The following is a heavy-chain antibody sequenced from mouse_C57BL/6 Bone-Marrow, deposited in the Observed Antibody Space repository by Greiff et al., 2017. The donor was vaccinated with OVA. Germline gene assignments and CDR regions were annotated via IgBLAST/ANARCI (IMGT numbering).Heavy chain of an antibody. J-gene: IGHJ2*01. Sequence: EVQGVESGGGLVQPGGSLKLSCAASGFTFSDYYMYWVRQTPEKRLEWVAYISNGGGSTYYPDTVKGRFTISRDNAKNTLYLQMSRLKSEDTAMYYCARRPLRIIDYWGQGTTLTVSS. V-gene: IGHV5-12*01. CDR3: ARRPLRIIDY. CDR1: GFTFSDYY. CDR2: ISNGGGST. D-gene: IGHD1-1*01.